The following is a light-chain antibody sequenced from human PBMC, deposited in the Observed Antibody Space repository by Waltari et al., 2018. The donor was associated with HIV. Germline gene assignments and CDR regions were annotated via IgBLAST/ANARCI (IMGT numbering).Light chain of an antibody. V-gene: IGKV3-20*01. CDR2: RSS. J-gene: IGKJ2*01. Sequence: EIVLTQSPGTLSFSPGEIATLSCRASQSVSGNYVDWSQHKPGQAPTLLIYRSSTRATGFPDLFCGSVSVTDFTLSISRLEPEDFALYYCQLYAVSYTFGRLTMLVI. CDR1: QSVSGNY. CDR3: QLYAVSYT.